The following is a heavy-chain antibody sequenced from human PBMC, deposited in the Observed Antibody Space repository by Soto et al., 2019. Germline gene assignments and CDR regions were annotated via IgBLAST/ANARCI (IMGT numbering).Heavy chain of an antibody. J-gene: IGHJ4*02. CDR3: AKVAPSISILWGFDH. V-gene: IGHV1-46*01. CDR2: INPNGGST. D-gene: IGHD2-21*01. CDR1: GYIFLNYY. Sequence: GGSVKVSCKASGYIFLNYYIHWVRQAPGQGLEWIGIINPNGGSTNYAQKFRGRLTVSRDNSKKTVYLQMNSLRAEDTAMYYCAKVAPSISILWGFDHWGPGTLVTVSS.